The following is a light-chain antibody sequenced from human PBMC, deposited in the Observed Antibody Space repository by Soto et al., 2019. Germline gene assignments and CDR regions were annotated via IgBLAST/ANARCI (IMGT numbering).Light chain of an antibody. Sequence: DIQMTQSPSSLSASVGDRVTITCRASQTISTYLNWYQQNPGKAPKLLIYAASTLQSGVPSRFSGSGSGTDFTLTISSLQPEDFATYYCQQSHGIPYTFGQGTKLRSN. J-gene: IGKJ2*01. CDR3: QQSHGIPYT. CDR1: QTISTY. CDR2: AAS. V-gene: IGKV1-39*01.